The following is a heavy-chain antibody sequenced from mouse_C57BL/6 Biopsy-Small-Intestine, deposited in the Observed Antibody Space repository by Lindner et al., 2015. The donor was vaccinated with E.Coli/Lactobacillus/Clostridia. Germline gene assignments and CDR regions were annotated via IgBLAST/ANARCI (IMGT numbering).Heavy chain of an antibody. Sequence: VQLQESGGALVKPGGSLKLSCAASGFTFSDYGMHWVRQAPEKGLGWVAYISSGSSTIYYADTVKGRFTISRDNAKNTLFLQMTSLRSEDTAMYYCARSEVFDYWGQGTTLTVSS. CDR3: ARSEVFDY. V-gene: IGHV5-17*01. J-gene: IGHJ2*01. CDR2: ISSGSSTI. CDR1: GFTFSDYG.